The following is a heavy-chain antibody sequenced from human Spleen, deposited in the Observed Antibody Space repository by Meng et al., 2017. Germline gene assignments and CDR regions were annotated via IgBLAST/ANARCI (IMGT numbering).Heavy chain of an antibody. CDR2: ISRSSSDI. Sequence: GGSLRLSCAASGFSFSSYSMNWVRQAPGKGLEWVSSISRSSSDIYYADSVKGRFSISRDNAKNSLYLQMNSLRAEDTAVYYCAQFKTGARRGGDAFDIWGQGTVVTVSS. J-gene: IGHJ3*02. V-gene: IGHV3-21*01. D-gene: IGHD7-27*01. CDR1: GFSFSSYS. CDR3: AQFKTGARRGGDAFDI.